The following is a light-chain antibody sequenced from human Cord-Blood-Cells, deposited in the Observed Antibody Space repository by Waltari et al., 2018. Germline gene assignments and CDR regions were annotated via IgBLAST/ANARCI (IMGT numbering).Light chain of an antibody. CDR1: SSDVGSYNL. J-gene: IGLJ1*01. Sequence: QSALTQPASVSGSPGQSITISCTGTSSDVGSYNLVSWYQQHPGKAPKRMIYEVSKRPSGVSNRCSGSKSGNTVSLTIAGLQAEDEADYYCCSYAGSSTYVFGTGTKVTVL. V-gene: IGLV2-23*02. CDR2: EVS. CDR3: CSYAGSSTYV.